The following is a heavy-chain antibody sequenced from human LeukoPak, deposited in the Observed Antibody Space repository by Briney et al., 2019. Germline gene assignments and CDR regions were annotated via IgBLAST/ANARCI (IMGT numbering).Heavy chain of an antibody. CDR1: GFTFDDYA. D-gene: IGHD2-15*01. CDR2: ISGDGGST. J-gene: IGHJ4*02. Sequence: GGSLRVSCAASGFTFDDYAMHWVRQAPGKGLEWVSLISGDGGSTYYADSVKGRFTISRDNSKNSLYLQMNSLRTEDTALYYCAKARYCSGGSCDTIDYWGQGTLVTVSS. CDR3: AKARYCSGGSCDTIDY. V-gene: IGHV3-43*02.